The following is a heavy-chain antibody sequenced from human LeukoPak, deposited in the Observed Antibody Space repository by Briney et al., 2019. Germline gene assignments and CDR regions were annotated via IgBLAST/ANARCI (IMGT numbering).Heavy chain of an antibody. CDR3: ARHARRDAYNPNDY. Sequence: SETLSLSCTVSGGSISSYYWSWIRQPPGKELQWIGYIHSTGTTKFNPSLGSRVTMSVDTSKNQFSLKLSSVTAADTAVYYCARHARRDAYNPNDYWGQGTLVTVSS. V-gene: IGHV4-4*09. D-gene: IGHD5-24*01. CDR1: GGSISSYY. J-gene: IGHJ4*02. CDR2: IHSTGTT.